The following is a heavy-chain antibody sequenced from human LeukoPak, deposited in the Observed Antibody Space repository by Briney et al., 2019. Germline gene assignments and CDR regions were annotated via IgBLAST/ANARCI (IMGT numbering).Heavy chain of an antibody. Sequence: ASVKVSCKASGYTLTSYGISWVRQAPGQGLEWMGIINPSGGSTSYAQKFQGRVTMTRDTSTGTVYMELSSLRSEDTAVYYCARDSDIAVAGTTGDYWGQGTLVTISS. CDR1: GYTLTSYG. CDR2: INPSGGST. V-gene: IGHV1-46*01. CDR3: ARDSDIAVAGTTGDY. D-gene: IGHD6-19*01. J-gene: IGHJ4*02.